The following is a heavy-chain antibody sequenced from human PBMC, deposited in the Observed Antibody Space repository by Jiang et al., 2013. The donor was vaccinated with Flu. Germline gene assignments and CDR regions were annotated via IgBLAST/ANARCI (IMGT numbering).Heavy chain of an antibody. Sequence: GLVKPSETLSLTCTVSGGSISSYYWSWIRQPPGKGLEWIGYIYYSGSTNYNPSLKSRVTISVDTSKNQFSLKLSSVTAADTAVYYCARRRWYFDLWGRGTLVTVSS. V-gene: IGHV4-59*08. J-gene: IGHJ2*01. CDR2: IYYSGST. CDR1: GGSISSYY. CDR3: ARRRWYFDL.